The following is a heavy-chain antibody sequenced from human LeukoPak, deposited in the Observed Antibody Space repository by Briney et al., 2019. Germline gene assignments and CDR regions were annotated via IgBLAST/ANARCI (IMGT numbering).Heavy chain of an antibody. CDR1: DVGITGYY. CDR2: IYSAST. Sequence: PSETLSLTCSVSDVGITGYYWGWIRQPPGKGLEWIGHIYSASTNYNPSLKSRVTISVDTSKNQFSLRLNSVTAADTAVYYCARGYSTSWTYYLDHWGQGALVTVSS. CDR3: ARGYSTSWTYYLDH. V-gene: IGHV4-59*01. J-gene: IGHJ4*02. D-gene: IGHD6-13*01.